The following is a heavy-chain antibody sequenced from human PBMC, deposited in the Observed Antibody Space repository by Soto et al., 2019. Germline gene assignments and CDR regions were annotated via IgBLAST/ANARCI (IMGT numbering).Heavy chain of an antibody. CDR2: IYHSGST. CDR1: GGSISSSNW. J-gene: IGHJ5*02. D-gene: IGHD3-16*02. Sequence: SETLSLTCAVSGGSISSSNWWGWVRQPPGKGLEWIGEIYHSGSTNYNPSLKSRVTISVDKSKNQFSLKLSSVAAADTAVYYCERGKGVIGRLKWFDPWGQGTLVTVSS. CDR3: ERGKGVIGRLKWFDP. V-gene: IGHV4-4*02.